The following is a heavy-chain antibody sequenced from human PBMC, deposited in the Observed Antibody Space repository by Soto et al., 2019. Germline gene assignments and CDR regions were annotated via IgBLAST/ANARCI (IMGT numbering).Heavy chain of an antibody. Sequence: SETLSLTCAVSGGSISSSNWWSWVRQPPGKGLEWIGEIYHSGSTNYNPSLKSRFTISVDKSKNQFSLKLSSVTAADTAVYYCARRRTYSNYRGTFDYWGQGTLVTVSS. D-gene: IGHD4-4*01. CDR2: IYHSGST. J-gene: IGHJ4*02. CDR3: ARRRTYSNYRGTFDY. CDR1: GGSISSSNW. V-gene: IGHV4-4*02.